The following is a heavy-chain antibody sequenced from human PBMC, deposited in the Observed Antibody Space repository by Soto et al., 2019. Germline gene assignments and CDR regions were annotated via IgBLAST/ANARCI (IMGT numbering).Heavy chain of an antibody. CDR2: ISLYSDVT. V-gene: IGHV1-18*01. J-gene: IGHJ5*02. D-gene: IGHD2-2*01. Sequence: QVQLVQSGGEVKRPGASVKVSCKTSGYTFSNYGITWVRQAPGQPLEWLGWISLYSDVTNDAQKFQGRVSITTDTSTTTAYMELRSLRSDDTAVYYCARVVPGAEAWFGPWVHGTLVTVSS. CDR3: ARVVPGAEAWFGP. CDR1: GYTFSNYG.